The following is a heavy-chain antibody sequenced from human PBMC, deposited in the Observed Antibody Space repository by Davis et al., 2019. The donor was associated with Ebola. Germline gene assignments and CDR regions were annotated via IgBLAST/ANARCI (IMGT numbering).Heavy chain of an antibody. J-gene: IGHJ2*01. CDR2: ISYDGSEK. V-gene: IGHV3-30*03. CDR3: ARDHGVTAYGWYFDL. D-gene: IGHD4-17*01. CDR1: GFTFSRHS. Sequence: GESLKISCAASGFTFSRHSMHWVRQAPGKGLEHVAVISYDGSEKYYAEFVKGRFTISRDNSKNTLYLQMNSLRAEDTAVYYCARDHGVTAYGWYFDLWGRGTLVTVSS.